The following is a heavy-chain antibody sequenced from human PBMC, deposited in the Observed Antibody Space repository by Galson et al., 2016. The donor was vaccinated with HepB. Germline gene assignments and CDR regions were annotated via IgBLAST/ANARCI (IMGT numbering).Heavy chain of an antibody. J-gene: IGHJ4*02. CDR1: GFTFSSYA. D-gene: IGHD2-2*01. Sequence: SLRLSCAASGFTFSSYAMSWVRQAPGKGLEWVSSISGDGAPYYVDSMKGRFTISRDNYKDTLYLQMISLRAEDTAVYYCARDRGFYSSTWDWGQGTLVTVSS. V-gene: IGHV3-23*01. CDR3: ARDRGFYSSTWD. CDR2: ISGDGAP.